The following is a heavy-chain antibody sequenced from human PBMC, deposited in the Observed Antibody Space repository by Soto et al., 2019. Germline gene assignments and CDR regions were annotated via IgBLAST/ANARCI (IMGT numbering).Heavy chain of an antibody. V-gene: IGHV3-7*01. J-gene: IGHJ2*01. CDR1: GFTFSSYW. CDR2: IKQDGSEK. CDR3: ARARAYYDFWSGSSYWYFDL. Sequence: GGSLRLSCAASGFTFSSYWMSWVRQAPGKGLEWVANIKQDGSEKYYVDSVKGRFTISRDNAKNSLYLQMNSLRAEDTAVYYCARARAYYDFWSGSSYWYFDLRGRGTLVTVSS. D-gene: IGHD3-3*01.